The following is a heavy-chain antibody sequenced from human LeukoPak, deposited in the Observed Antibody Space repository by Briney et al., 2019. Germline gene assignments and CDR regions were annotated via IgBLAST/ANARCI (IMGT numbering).Heavy chain of an antibody. CDR1: GFSVSSVYY. V-gene: IGHV4-61*01. J-gene: IGHJ6*03. Sequence: SETLSLTCTVSGFSVSSVYYWGWIRQPPGKGLEWIGNIYYSGSTNYNPSLKSRVTISVDTSKNQFSLKLSSVTAADTAVYYCTRGSIAYYYMDVWGKGTTVTISS. D-gene: IGHD3-22*01. CDR2: IYYSGST. CDR3: TRGSIAYYYMDV.